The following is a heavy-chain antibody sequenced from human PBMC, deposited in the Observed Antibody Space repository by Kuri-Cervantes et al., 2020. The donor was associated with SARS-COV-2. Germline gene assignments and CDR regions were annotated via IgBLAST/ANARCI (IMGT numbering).Heavy chain of an antibody. Sequence: GESLKISCAASGFIVSSNYMSWVRQAPGKGLEWVSVIYSGGSTYYADSVKGRFTISRDNSKNTLYLQMNSLRAEDTAVYYCARDGPLGYFDYWGQGTLVTVSS. V-gene: IGHV3-66*02. J-gene: IGHJ4*02. D-gene: IGHD5-24*01. CDR3: ARDGPLGYFDY. CDR1: GFIVSSNY. CDR2: IYSGGST.